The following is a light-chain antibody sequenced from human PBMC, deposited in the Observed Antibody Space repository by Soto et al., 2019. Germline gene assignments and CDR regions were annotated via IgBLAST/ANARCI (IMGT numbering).Light chain of an antibody. J-gene: IGKJ1*01. CDR2: DAS. CDR1: QSVSSY. V-gene: IGKV3-11*01. Sequence: EILLTQSPATLSLSPGSRATLPCRASQSVSSYLAWYQQKPGQAPRLLIYDASNRATGIPARFSGSGSGTDFTLTIRRLEPEDFAVYYCQQRSNWPQWTLGNGNKVDIK. CDR3: QQRSNWPQWT.